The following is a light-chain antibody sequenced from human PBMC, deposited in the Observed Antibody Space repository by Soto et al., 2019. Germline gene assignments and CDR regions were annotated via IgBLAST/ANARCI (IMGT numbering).Light chain of an antibody. CDR1: QSVSSSY. Sequence: ELVLTQSPGTLSLSPGERATLSCRASQSVSSSYLAWYQQKPGQAPRLLIYGASNRATGIPDRFSGSGSVTDFTLTISRREPEDFAVYFWQQYGRSPPFTFGQGTKVEIK. CDR2: GAS. CDR3: QQYGRSPPFT. J-gene: IGKJ2*01. V-gene: IGKV3-20*01.